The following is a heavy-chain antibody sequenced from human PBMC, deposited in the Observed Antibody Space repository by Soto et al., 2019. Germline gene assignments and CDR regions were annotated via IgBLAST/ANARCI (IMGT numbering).Heavy chain of an antibody. CDR1: RFRFSDYG. D-gene: IGHD6-19*01. V-gene: IGHV3-30*18. CDR3: AKGNSVAVAGIFDP. CDR2: ISSDGSYK. Sequence: PGGSLRLSCAASRFRFSDYGMHWVRQAPGKGLEWVAVISSDGSYKYYADSVKGRFTISRDNSRDTLYVQMNSLRAEDTVVYYCAKGNSVAVAGIFDPWGQGTLVTVSS. J-gene: IGHJ5*02.